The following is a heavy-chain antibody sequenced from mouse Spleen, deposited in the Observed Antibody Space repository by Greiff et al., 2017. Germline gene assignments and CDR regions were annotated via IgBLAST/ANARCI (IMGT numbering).Heavy chain of an antibody. CDR2: INPSTGGT. CDR1: GYSFTGYY. V-gene: IGHV1-42*01. J-gene: IGHJ3*01. Sequence: VQLKESGPELVKPGASVKISCKASGYSFTGYYMNWVKQSPEKSLEWIGEINPSTGGTTYNQKFKAKATLTVDKSSSTAYMQLKSLTSEDSAVYYCARNRYGAYWGQGTLVTVSA. D-gene: IGHD2-14*01. CDR3: ARNRYGAY.